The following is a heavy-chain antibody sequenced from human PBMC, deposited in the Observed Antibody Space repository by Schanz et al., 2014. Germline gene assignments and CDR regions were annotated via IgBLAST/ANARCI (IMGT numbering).Heavy chain of an antibody. CDR3: LAPDYGMDV. V-gene: IGHV3-66*01. J-gene: IGHJ6*02. Sequence: EVQLVQSGGGLVQPGGSLRLSCAASGFSFSSYAINWVRQAPGKGLEWVSFIYIGGNTYYADSVKGRFTISRDNSKNTLFLQMNSLRAEDTAVYYCLAPDYGMDVWGQGTTVTVSS. CDR2: IYIGGNT. CDR1: GFSFSSYA.